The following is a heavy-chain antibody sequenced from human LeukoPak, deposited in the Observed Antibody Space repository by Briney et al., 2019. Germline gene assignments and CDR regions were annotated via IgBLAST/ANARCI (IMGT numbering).Heavy chain of an antibody. CDR3: AKGRELFRRDTYFNF. CDR1: GFTFSGYA. CDR2: ISGSGGST. J-gene: IGHJ4*02. D-gene: IGHD3-10*01. Sequence: GRSLRLSCAASGFTFSGYAMSWVRQAPGKGLEWVSVISGSGGSTYYADSVKGRFTISRDNSKSTLYLQMNSLRAEDTAVYYRAKGRELFRRDTYFNFWGQETLVTVSS. V-gene: IGHV3-23*01.